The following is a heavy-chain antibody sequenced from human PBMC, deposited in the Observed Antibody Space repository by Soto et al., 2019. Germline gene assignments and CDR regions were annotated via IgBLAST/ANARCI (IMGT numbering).Heavy chain of an antibody. V-gene: IGHV4-31*03. Sequence: QVQLQESGPGLVKPSQTLSLTCTVSGGSINSGDYYWSWIRQHPGKGLEWIAYMHYSGTTYYNPSLKSRVSISVDTSKNQFSLKLTSVSAADTAFYYCARYCSGGSCQYAFDIWGQGTMVTVSS. D-gene: IGHD2-15*01. J-gene: IGHJ3*02. CDR2: MHYSGTT. CDR3: ARYCSGGSCQYAFDI. CDR1: GGSINSGDYY.